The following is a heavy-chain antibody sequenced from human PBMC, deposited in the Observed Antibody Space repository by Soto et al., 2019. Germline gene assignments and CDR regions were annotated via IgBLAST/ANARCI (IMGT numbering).Heavy chain of an antibody. CDR2: IWYDGSNK. CDR3: ARGGDYDILTGQIDP. V-gene: IGHV3-33*01. CDR1: GFTFSTYA. Sequence: QVQLVESGGGVVQPGRSLRLSCAASGFTFSTYAMQWVRQAPGKGLAWVAFIWYDGSNKYYADSVKGRFTISRDNSKNTLYLQMNSLRAEDTAVYYCARGGDYDILTGQIDPWGQGTLVTVSS. D-gene: IGHD3-9*01. J-gene: IGHJ5*02.